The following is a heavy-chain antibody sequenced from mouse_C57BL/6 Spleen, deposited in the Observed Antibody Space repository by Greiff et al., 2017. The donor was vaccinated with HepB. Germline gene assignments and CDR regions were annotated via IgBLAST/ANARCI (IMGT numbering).Heavy chain of an antibody. Sequence: EVQGVESGPELVKPGASVKIPCKASGYTFTDYNMDWVKQSHGKSLEWIGDINPNNGGTIYNQKFKGKATLTVDKSSSTAYMELRSLTSEDTAVYYWARGDYYGSSYLWYFDVWGTGTTVTVSS. J-gene: IGHJ1*03. D-gene: IGHD1-1*01. CDR3: ARGDYYGSSYLWYFDV. V-gene: IGHV1-18*01. CDR2: INPNNGGT. CDR1: GYTFTDYN.